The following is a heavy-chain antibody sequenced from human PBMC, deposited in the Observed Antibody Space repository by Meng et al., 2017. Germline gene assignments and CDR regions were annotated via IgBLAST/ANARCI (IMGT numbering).Heavy chain of an antibody. CDR1: GFTFSSYS. CDR3: ARDRNLWFGELLPIYYYGMDV. D-gene: IGHD3-10*01. CDR2: ISSSSSYI. Sequence: GESLKISCAASGFTFSSYSMNWVRQAPGKGLEWVSSISSSSSYIYYADSVKGRFTISRDNAKNPLYLQMNRLRAEDTAVYYCARDRNLWFGELLPIYYYGMDVWGQGTTVTVSS. J-gene: IGHJ6*02. V-gene: IGHV3-21*01.